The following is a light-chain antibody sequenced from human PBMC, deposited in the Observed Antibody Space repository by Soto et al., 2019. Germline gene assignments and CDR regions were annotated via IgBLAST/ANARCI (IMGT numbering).Light chain of an antibody. CDR3: SSYIGATTYV. Sequence: QSVLTQPASVSGSPGQSITISCTGTSSDVGAYTSVSWYQHHPDKAPKVMIYEVNKRPSGVSLRFSGSKSGNTASLTISGLQADDEAHYYCSSYIGATTYVFGNGKKVTVL. CDR1: SSDVGAYTS. V-gene: IGLV2-14*01. J-gene: IGLJ1*01. CDR2: EVN.